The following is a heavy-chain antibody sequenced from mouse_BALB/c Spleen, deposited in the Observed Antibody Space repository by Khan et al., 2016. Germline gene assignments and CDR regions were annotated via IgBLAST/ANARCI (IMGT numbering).Heavy chain of an antibody. V-gene: IGHV1-63*02. CDR1: GYTFTNYW. CDR3: ARFYYGSSYWYFDV. D-gene: IGHD1-1*01. J-gene: IGHJ1*01. Sequence: QVQLQQSGAELVRPGTSVKISCKASGYTFTNYWLGWVKQRPGPGLEWIGDIYPGGGYTNYNEKFKGKATLTADTSSSTAYMQLSSLTSEDSAVYFCARFYYGSSYWYFDVWGAGTTVTVSS. CDR2: IYPGGGYT.